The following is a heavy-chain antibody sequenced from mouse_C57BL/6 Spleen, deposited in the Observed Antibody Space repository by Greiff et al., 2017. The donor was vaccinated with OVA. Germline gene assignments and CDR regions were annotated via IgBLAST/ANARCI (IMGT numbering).Heavy chain of an antibody. V-gene: IGHV5-17*01. CDR2: ISGGSSTI. CDR3: ARYYGYDGDY. J-gene: IGHJ2*01. Sequence: EVKVEESGGGLVKPGGSLKLSCAASGFTFSDYGMHWVRQAPEKGLEWVAYISGGSSTIYYADTVKGRFTISRDNAKNTRFLQMTSLRSEDTAMYYCARYYGYDGDYWGQGTTLTVSS. CDR1: GFTFSDYG. D-gene: IGHD2-2*01.